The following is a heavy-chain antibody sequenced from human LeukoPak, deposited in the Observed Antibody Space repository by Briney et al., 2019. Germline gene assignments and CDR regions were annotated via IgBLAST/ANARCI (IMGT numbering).Heavy chain of an antibody. CDR2: IYPGDSDT. D-gene: IGHD3-22*01. CDR1: GYTFSSYW. J-gene: IGHJ4*02. Sequence: GESLKISCKGAGYTFSSYWIGWVRQMPGKGLEWMGIIYPGDSDTRYSPSFQGQVTISADKSISTAYLQWSSLKASDTAMYYCARHSSGYYYRVSHFDYWGQGTLVTVSS. CDR3: ARHSSGYYYRVSHFDY. V-gene: IGHV5-51*01.